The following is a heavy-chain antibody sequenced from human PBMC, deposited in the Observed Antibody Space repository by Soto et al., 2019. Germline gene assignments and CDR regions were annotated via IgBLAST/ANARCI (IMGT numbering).Heavy chain of an antibody. D-gene: IGHD3-9*01. CDR1: GFTFSTYG. Sequence: GGSLRLSCAASGFTFSTYGMHWVRQAPGKGLEWVAVISYDGSNKYYADSVKGRFTISRDNSKNTLYLQMNSLRAEDTAVYYCAKTYYDILTGYSTSWYYGMDVWGQGTTVTVSS. V-gene: IGHV3-30*18. CDR3: AKTYYDILTGYSTSWYYGMDV. J-gene: IGHJ6*02. CDR2: ISYDGSNK.